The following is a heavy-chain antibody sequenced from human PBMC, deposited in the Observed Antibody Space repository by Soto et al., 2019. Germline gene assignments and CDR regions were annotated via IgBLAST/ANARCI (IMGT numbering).Heavy chain of an antibody. D-gene: IGHD2-8*02. CDR2: IYNSGST. CDR3: ARGRTGKIDY. V-gene: IGHV4-4*02. Sequence: SETLSLTCAVSGGSIGSSNWWSWVRQPPGRGLEWIGEIYNSGSTNYNRSLKSRVTISVDKSKNKFSLKLSDVTAADTAVYYCARGRTGKIDYWGQGTLVTVSS. CDR1: GGSIGSSNW. J-gene: IGHJ4*02.